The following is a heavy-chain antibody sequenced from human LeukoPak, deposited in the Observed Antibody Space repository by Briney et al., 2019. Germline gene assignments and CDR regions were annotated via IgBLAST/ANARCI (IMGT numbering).Heavy chain of an antibody. CDR1: GYTFGTSW. J-gene: IGHJ4*02. Sequence: GESLKISCQGSGYTFGTSWIGWVRQTPGKGLEWMGIIYPGDSDTRYSPSFQGQATISADKAINTTYLQWSILKASGTAMYYCARREYFYGFCDYWSEGSLVTASS. CDR2: IYPGDSDT. V-gene: IGHV5-51*01. CDR3: ARREYFYGFCDY. D-gene: IGHD2/OR15-2a*01.